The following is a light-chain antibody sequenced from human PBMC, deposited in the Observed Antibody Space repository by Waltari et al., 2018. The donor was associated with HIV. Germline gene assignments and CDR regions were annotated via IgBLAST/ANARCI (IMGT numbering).Light chain of an antibody. Sequence: DIQITQSPSSMSASVGDRVAITCRASQSVSRYLNWYQQKPGKAPKLLIYTASSLQSGVPSRFSGSGFGTDFTLTISSLQPEDFATYYCQQSYSTLQLSFGGGTKVEIK. V-gene: IGKV1-39*01. J-gene: IGKJ4*01. CDR3: QQSYSTLQLS. CDR1: QSVSRY. CDR2: TAS.